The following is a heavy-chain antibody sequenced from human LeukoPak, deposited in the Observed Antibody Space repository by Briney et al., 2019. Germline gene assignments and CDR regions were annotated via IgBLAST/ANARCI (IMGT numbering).Heavy chain of an antibody. V-gene: IGHV1-2*06. D-gene: IGHD3-16*02. CDR2: INPNSGGT. Sequence: ASVKVSCKASGYTFTGYYMHWVRQAPGQGLEWMGRINPNSGGTNYAQKFQGRVTMTRDTSISTAYMELSRLRSDDTAAYYCARVGRVMITFGGVIVSNYFDYWGQGTLVTVSS. CDR3: ARVGRVMITFGGVIVSNYFDY. CDR1: GYTFTGYY. J-gene: IGHJ4*02.